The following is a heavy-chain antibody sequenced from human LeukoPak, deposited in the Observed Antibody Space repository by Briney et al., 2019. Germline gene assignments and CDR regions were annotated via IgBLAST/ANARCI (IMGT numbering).Heavy chain of an antibody. CDR2: ISSSRTTI. CDR3: AGGLPDSSDYKPLDF. V-gene: IGHV3-48*01. Sequence: GGSVRLSCAASRFTFSSYSVMWVRQARGRGLVGVSYISSSRTTIYYADSVRGRFTIARDNSKNSLYLQMNSLRAEHTAVYYCAGGLPDSSDYKPLDFWGQGTMVTVSS. D-gene: IGHD3-22*01. CDR1: RFTFSSYS. J-gene: IGHJ4*02.